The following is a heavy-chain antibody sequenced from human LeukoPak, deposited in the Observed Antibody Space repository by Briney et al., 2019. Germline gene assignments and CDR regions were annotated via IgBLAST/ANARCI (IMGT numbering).Heavy chain of an antibody. J-gene: IGHJ4*02. CDR2: ISSSSSYT. Sequence: GGSLRLSCAASGFTFSDDYMSWIRQAPGKGLEWVSYISSSSSYTNYADSVKGRFTISRDNAKNSLYLQMNSLRAEDTAVYYCARVLGSGWFFDYWGQGTLVTVSS. CDR1: GFTFSDDY. V-gene: IGHV3-11*06. D-gene: IGHD6-19*01. CDR3: ARVLGSGWFFDY.